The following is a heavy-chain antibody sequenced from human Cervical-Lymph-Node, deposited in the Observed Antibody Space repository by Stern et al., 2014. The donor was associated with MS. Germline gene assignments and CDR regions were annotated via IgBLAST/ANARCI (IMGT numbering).Heavy chain of an antibody. CDR3: STLVAY. CDR2: ISTSGTII. J-gene: IGHJ4*02. V-gene: IGHV3-11*01. Sequence: DQLVESGGGVVKPGGSLRLSCAASGFTFNDLYINWIRQAPGKGLEWISYISTSGTIIHYADSVKGRFTISRDKDNSSFYLQMDSLRAEDTAVYYCSTLVAYWGQGTLVTVSS. CDR1: GFTFNDLY.